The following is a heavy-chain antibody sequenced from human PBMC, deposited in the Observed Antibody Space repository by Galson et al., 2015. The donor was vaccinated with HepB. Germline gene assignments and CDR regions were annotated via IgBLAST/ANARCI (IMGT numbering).Heavy chain of an antibody. CDR2: IDPSDSYT. V-gene: IGHV5-10-1*01. Sequence: QSRAEVKKPGESLRISCKGSGYSFTSYWISWVRQMPGKGLEWMGRIDPSDSYTNYSPSFQGHVTISADKSISTAYLQWSSLKASDTAMYYCARQGFGELLIDYWGQGTLVTVSS. CDR1: GYSFTSYW. J-gene: IGHJ4*02. CDR3: ARQGFGELLIDY. D-gene: IGHD3-10*01.